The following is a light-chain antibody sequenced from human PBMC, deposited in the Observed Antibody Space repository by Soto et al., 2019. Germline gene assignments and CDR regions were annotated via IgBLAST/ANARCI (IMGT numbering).Light chain of an antibody. J-gene: IGKJ3*01. CDR1: QTISNFH. CDR3: QHYGRSPGLFT. CDR2: GTS. V-gene: IGKV3-20*01. Sequence: EIVVTQSPGTLSLSPGDRATLSCRTSQTISNFHLAWYQQKPGRSPRLLIYGTSTRATGGIADRFSGSGSGTDFTLTISRLEPEDFAVYYCQHYGRSPGLFTFGPGTKVDIK.